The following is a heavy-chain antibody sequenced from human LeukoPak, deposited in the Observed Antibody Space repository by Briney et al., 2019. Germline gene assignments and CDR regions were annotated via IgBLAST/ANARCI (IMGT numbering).Heavy chain of an antibody. CDR1: GGSISSYY. J-gene: IGHJ4*02. V-gene: IGHV4-59*01. CDR3: ASQNVAATSFDY. CDR2: IYYSGST. D-gene: IGHD2-15*01. Sequence: SETLSLTCTVSGGSISSYYWSWIRQPPGKGLEWIGYIYYSGSTNYNPSLKSRVTISVDTSKNQFSLKLSSETAADTAVYYCASQNVAATSFDYWGQGTLVTVSS.